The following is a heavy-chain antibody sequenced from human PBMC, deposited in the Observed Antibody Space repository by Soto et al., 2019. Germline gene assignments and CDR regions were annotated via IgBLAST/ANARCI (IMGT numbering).Heavy chain of an antibody. Sequence: GGSLRLSCAASGFTFSSYAMSWVRQAPGKGLEWVSAISGSGGSTYYADSVKGRFTISRDNSMNTLYLQMNSLRAEDTAVYYCAKGRVVATLNWFEPWGQGTLVTVSS. D-gene: IGHD5-12*01. J-gene: IGHJ5*02. CDR3: AKGRVVATLNWFEP. V-gene: IGHV3-23*01. CDR2: ISGSGGST. CDR1: GFTFSSYA.